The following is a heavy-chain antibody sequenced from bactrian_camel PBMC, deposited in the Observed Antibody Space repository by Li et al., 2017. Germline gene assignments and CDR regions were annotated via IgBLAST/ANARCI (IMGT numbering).Heavy chain of an antibody. CDR1: GYTYRRYC. J-gene: IGHJ6*01. CDR3: AADCIGGSWYNEDGSSRFPARTDFRY. CDR2: IDRDGST. V-gene: IGHV3S26*01. Sequence: HVQLVESGGGSVQTGGSLRLSCAASGYTYRRYCMGWFRQAPGKEREGVAAIDRDGSTRYADSVRGRFTISKGNARNTLYLQMNSLKVEDTAMYYCAADCIGGSWYNEDGSSRFPARTDFRYWGQGTQVTVS. D-gene: IGHD6*01.